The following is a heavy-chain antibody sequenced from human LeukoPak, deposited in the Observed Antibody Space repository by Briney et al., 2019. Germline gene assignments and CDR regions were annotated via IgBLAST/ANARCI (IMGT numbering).Heavy chain of an antibody. Sequence: GGSLRLSCAATGFTVSISFMSWVRQAPGKGLEWVSIIYSGGTTYYADSVKGRFTISRDNSKNTLYLQMNSLRAEDTAVYFCARDDRIGAAGTSDNWGQGTLVTASS. CDR1: GFTVSISF. CDR2: IYSGGTT. D-gene: IGHD6-13*01. V-gene: IGHV3-53*01. J-gene: IGHJ4*02. CDR3: ARDDRIGAAGTSDN.